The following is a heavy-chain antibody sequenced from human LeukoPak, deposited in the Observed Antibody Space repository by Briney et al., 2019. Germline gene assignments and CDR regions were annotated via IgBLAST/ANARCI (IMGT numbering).Heavy chain of an antibody. D-gene: IGHD3-16*01. J-gene: IGHJ4*02. V-gene: IGHV4-4*02. CDR2: IYHSGST. CDR1: GGSISSSNW. CDR3: ARTPPPGATAYGVVDY. Sequence: SETLSLTCAVSGGSISSSNWWSWVRQPPGKGLEWIGEIYHSGSTNYNPSLKSRVTISVDTSKNQFSLKLSSVTAADTAVYYCARTPPPGATAYGVVDYWGQGTLVTVSS.